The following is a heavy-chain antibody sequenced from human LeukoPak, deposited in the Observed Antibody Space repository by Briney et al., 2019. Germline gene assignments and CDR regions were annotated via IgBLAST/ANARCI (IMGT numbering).Heavy chain of an antibody. V-gene: IGHV3-13*04. CDR1: GFTFNNYW. Sequence: PGGSLRLSCAASGFTFNNYWMHWVRQGTGKGLEWVSGIGTAGDTYYPGSVKGRFTISRENAKNSLYLQMNSLRAGDTAVYYCARDSSGWRAFDIWGQGTMVTVSS. J-gene: IGHJ3*02. CDR3: ARDSSGWRAFDI. D-gene: IGHD6-19*01. CDR2: IGTAGDT.